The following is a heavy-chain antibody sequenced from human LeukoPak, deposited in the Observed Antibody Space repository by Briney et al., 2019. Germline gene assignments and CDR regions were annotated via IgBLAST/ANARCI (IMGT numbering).Heavy chain of an antibody. J-gene: IGHJ6*01. CDR2: INTGGSGT. CDR1: GFTFSIYW. Sequence: GGSLRLSCAASGFTFSIYWMHWVRQAPGKGLVWVSRINTGGSGTIYADSVKGRFTISRDNAKNTLYLQMNSLRAEDTAVYYCARVVPRGDYYGMDVWGQGTTVTVSS. V-gene: IGHV3-74*01. CDR3: ARVVPRGDYYGMDV.